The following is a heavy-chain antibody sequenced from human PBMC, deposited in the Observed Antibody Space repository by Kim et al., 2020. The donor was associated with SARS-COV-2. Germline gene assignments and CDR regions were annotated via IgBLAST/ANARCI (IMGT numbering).Heavy chain of an antibody. D-gene: IGHD3-10*01. Sequence: GGSLRLSCTASGFTFGDYAMSWVRQAPGKGLEWVGFIRSKAYGGTTEYAASVKGRFTISRDDSKSIAYLQMNSLKTEDTAVYYCTRGSSYGSGSYAPDYWGQGTLVTVSS. V-gene: IGHV3-49*04. CDR3: TRGSSYGSGSYAPDY. CDR2: IRSKAYGGTT. J-gene: IGHJ4*02. CDR1: GFTFGDYA.